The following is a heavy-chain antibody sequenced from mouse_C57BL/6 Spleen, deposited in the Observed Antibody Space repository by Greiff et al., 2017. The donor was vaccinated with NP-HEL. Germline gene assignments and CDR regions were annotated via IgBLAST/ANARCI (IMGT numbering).Heavy chain of an antibody. CDR3: ARAPHYYGSSYPNWYFDV. CDR1: GFTFSDYY. V-gene: IGHV5-16*01. Sequence: EVHLVESEGGLVQPGSSMKLSCTASGFTFSDYYMAWVRQVPEKGLEWVANIKYDGGGTYYLDSLKSRFIMSRDNAKNILYLQMSRLKSEDTATYYCARAPHYYGSSYPNWYFDVWGTGTTVTVSS. D-gene: IGHD1-1*01. J-gene: IGHJ1*03. CDR2: IKYDGGGT.